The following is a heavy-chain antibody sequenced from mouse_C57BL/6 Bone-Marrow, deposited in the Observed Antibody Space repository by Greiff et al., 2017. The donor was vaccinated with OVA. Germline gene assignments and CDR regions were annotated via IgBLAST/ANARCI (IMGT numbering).Heavy chain of an antibody. CDR1: GFTFSSYG. J-gene: IGHJ2*01. D-gene: IGHD1-1*01. CDR2: ISSGGSYT. Sequence: EVKLMESGGDLVKPGGSLKLSCAASGFTFSSYGMSWVRQTPDKRLEWVATISSGGSYTYYPDSVKGRFTISRDNAKNTLFLQMSSLKSEDTAMYYCARHANYGSSGLDYWGQGTTLTVSS. V-gene: IGHV5-6*01. CDR3: ARHANYGSSGLDY.